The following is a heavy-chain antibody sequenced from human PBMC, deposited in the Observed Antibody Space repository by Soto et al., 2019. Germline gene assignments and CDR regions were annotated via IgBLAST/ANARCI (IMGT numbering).Heavy chain of an antibody. D-gene: IGHD3-3*01. J-gene: IGHJ5*02. CDR3: ARGRITIFGVVIPKNWFDP. Sequence: SETLSLTCTVSGGSISSSSYYWGWIRQPPGKGLGWIGSIYYSGSTYYNPSLKSRVTISVDTSKNQFSLKLSSVTAADTAVYYCARGRITIFGVVIPKNWFDPWGQGTLVTVSS. CDR1: GGSISSSSYY. CDR2: IYYSGST. V-gene: IGHV4-39*01.